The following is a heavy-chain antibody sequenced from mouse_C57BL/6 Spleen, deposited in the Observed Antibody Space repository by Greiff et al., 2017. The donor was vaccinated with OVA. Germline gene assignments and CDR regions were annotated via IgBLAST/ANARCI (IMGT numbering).Heavy chain of an antibody. CDR1: GFSLTSYG. J-gene: IGHJ1*03. Sequence: VQLVESGPGLVQPSQSLSITCTVSGFSLTSYGVHWVRQSPGKGLEWLGVIWSGGSTDYNAAFISRLSISKDNSKSQVFFKMNSLQADDTAIYYCARNSYYYGSGYFDVWGTGTTVTVSS. V-gene: IGHV2-2*01. D-gene: IGHD1-1*01. CDR3: ARNSYYYGSGYFDV. CDR2: IWSGGST.